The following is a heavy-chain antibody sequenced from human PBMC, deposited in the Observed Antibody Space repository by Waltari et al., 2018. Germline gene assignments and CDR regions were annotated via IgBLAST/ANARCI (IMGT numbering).Heavy chain of an antibody. D-gene: IGHD5-12*01. Sequence: QVQLVPSGAEVKKPGASVKVSCKASGYTFTSSDINWVRQATGQGLEWMGWMNPNSKKTGYAQKLQGRVTITRNTALRKAYMELSRRGSGETAVEYCARGGVAMADDAFDIWGQGTMVTVSS. J-gene: IGHJ3*02. V-gene: IGHV1-8*02. CDR3: ARGGVAMADDAFDI. CDR2: MNPNSKKT. CDR1: GYTFTSSD.